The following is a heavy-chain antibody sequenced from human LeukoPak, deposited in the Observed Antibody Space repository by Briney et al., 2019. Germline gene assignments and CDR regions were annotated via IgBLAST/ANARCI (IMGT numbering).Heavy chain of an antibody. CDR1: GFTFSTYV. J-gene: IGHJ6*02. D-gene: IGHD2/OR15-2a*01. Sequence: GGSLRLSCAGSGFTFSTYVIHWVRQTPGKGLEWAALISYDGNSKYYADSVKGRFTISRDNSKNTVYLQMDSLRPEDTAVCYCARVIISTKYYSGMDVWGQGTTVTVSS. V-gene: IGHV3-30*03. CDR3: ARVIISTKYYSGMDV. CDR2: ISYDGNSK.